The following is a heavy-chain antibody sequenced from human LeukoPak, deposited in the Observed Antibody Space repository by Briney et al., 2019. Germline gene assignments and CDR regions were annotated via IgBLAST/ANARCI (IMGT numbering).Heavy chain of an antibody. CDR2: INHSGST. CDR3: ARTMKYCSSTSCYCTYWFDP. Sequence: SETLSLTCAVYGGSFSGYYWSWIRQPPGKGLEWIGEINHSGSTNYNPSLKSRVTISVDTSKNQFSLKLSSVTAADTAVYYCARTMKYCSSTSCYCTYWFDPWGQGTLVTVSS. V-gene: IGHV4-34*01. D-gene: IGHD2-2*01. J-gene: IGHJ5*02. CDR1: GGSFSGYY.